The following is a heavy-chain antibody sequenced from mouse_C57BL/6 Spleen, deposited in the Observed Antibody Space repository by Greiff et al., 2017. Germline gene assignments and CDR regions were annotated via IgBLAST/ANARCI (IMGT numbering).Heavy chain of an antibody. V-gene: IGHV3-6*01. CDR2: ISYDGSN. CDR3: ARDYYYGSSYSWYFDV. D-gene: IGHD1-1*01. CDR1: GYSITSGYY. J-gene: IGHJ1*03. Sequence: EVKLQESGPGLVKPSQSLSLTCSVTGYSITSGYYWNWIRQFPGNKLEWMGYISYDGSNNYNPSLQNRISITRDTSKNQFFLKLNSVTTEDTATYYCARDYYYGSSYSWYFDVWGTGTTVTVSS.